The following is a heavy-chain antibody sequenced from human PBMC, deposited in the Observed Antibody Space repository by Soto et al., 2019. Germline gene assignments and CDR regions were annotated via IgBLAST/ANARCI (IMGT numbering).Heavy chain of an antibody. Sequence: SETLSLTCTVSGGSISRYYWSWIRQPPGKGLEWIGYIYYSGSTNYNPSLKSRVTISVDKSKNQFSLKLSSVTAADTAVYYCARGGGSGSYKDYYYYGMDVWGQGTTVTVSS. D-gene: IGHD3-10*01. J-gene: IGHJ6*02. V-gene: IGHV4-59*12. CDR1: GGSISRYY. CDR3: ARGGGSGSYKDYYYYGMDV. CDR2: IYYSGST.